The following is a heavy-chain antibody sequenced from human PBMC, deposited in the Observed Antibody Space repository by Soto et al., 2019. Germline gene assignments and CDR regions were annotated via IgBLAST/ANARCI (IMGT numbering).Heavy chain of an antibody. CDR1: GFNFSGSV. J-gene: IGHJ4*02. CDR3: SRLVV. V-gene: IGHV3-73*01. Sequence: VGSLRLSCAGSGFNFSGSVIHWVRQASGKGLEWVGRIRSKANNYATGYAASVKGRFTISRDDSKNTAYLQMNSLKSEDTAVYYCSRLVVWGQGSLVTVSS. D-gene: IGHD2-15*01. CDR2: IRSKANNYAT.